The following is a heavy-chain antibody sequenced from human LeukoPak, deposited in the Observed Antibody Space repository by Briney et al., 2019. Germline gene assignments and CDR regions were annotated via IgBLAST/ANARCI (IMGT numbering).Heavy chain of an antibody. CDR2: IYHSGST. CDR1: GGSISSGGYS. V-gene: IGHV4-30-2*01. Sequence: PSETLSLTCAVSGGSISSGGYSWSWIRQPPGKGLEWIGYIYHSGSTYYNPSLKSRVTISVDRSKNQFSLKLSSVTAADTAVYYCARAYYDSSGYYLGGPTFDYWGQGTLVTVSS. CDR3: ARAYYDSSGYYLGGPTFDY. J-gene: IGHJ4*02. D-gene: IGHD3-22*01.